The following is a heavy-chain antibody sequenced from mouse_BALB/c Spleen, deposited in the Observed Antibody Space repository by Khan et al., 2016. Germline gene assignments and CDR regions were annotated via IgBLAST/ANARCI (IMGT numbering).Heavy chain of an antibody. Sequence: QLEESGGGLVQPGGSMKLSCVASGFTFSNYWMNWVRQSPEKGLEWVAEIRLKSNNYATHYAESVNGRFTISSDDSKSSVYMQMNNLRAEDTGIYYCTRADGYYVYTMDYWGQGTSVTVSS. CDR2: IRLKSNNYAT. D-gene: IGHD2-3*01. CDR3: TRADGYYVYTMDY. V-gene: IGHV6-6*02. J-gene: IGHJ4*01. CDR1: GFTFSNYW.